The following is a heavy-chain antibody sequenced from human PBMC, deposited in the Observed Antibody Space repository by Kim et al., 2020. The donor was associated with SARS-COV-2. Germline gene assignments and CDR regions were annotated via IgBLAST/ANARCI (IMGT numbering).Heavy chain of an antibody. CDR3: ASMPTGIAAAGYGMDV. V-gene: IGHV3-74*01. D-gene: IGHD6-13*01. Sequence: DSVKGRLNIYRANAKNTLYLQMNSLGAEDTAVYYCASMPTGIAAAGYGMDVWGQGTTVTVSS. J-gene: IGHJ6*02.